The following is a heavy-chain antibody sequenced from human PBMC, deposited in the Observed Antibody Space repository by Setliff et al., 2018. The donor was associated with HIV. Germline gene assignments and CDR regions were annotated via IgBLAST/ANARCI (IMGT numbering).Heavy chain of an antibody. J-gene: IGHJ4*02. CDR3: AKPRITMVRGVIGGLIN. D-gene: IGHD3-10*01. Sequence: PGGSLRLSCAVSGFIFRNYWMTWVRQAPGRGLEWVAVIWYDGSNKYYADSVKGRFTISRDNSKNTLYLQMNSLRAEDTAVYYCAKPRITMVRGVIGGLINWGQGTLVTVSS. V-gene: IGHV3-33*06. CDR1: GFIFRNYW. CDR2: IWYDGSNK.